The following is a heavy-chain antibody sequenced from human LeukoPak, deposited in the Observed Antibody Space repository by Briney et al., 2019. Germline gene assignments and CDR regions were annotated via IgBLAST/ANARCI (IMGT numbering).Heavy chain of an antibody. D-gene: IGHD6-19*01. CDR1: GFTFSSYA. Sequence: PGGSLRLSCAASGFTFSSYAMHWVRQAPGKGLEWVAVISYDGSNKYYADSVKGRFTISRDNSKNTLYLQMNSLRAEDTAVYYCARVGDRNSGWYRGNWFDPWGQGTLVTVSS. V-gene: IGHV3-30-3*01. CDR2: ISYDGSNK. J-gene: IGHJ5*02. CDR3: ARVGDRNSGWYRGNWFDP.